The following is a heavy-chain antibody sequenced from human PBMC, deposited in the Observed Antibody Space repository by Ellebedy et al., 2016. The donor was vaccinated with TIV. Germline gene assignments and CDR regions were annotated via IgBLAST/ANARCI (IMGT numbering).Heavy chain of an antibody. CDR3: ARGTVTTGPNLSD. J-gene: IGHJ4*02. CDR2: ISSSSTYI. Sequence: GGSLRLSCVASGFTFKTITMTWIRQAPGKGLEWVSSISSSSTYIYYADSVKGRFTISRDNDKNALYLQMNSLRAEDTAVYYCARGTVTTGPNLSDWGQGTLVTVSS. CDR1: GFTFKTIT. D-gene: IGHD1-1*01. V-gene: IGHV3-21*06.